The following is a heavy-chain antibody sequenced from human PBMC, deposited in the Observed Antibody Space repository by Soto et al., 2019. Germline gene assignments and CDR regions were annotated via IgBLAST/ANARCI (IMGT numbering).Heavy chain of an antibody. V-gene: IGHV3-66*01. CDR1: GFTVSSKY. CDR3: ARDDVLCDGGRCYGIPLDL. J-gene: IGHJ6*03. D-gene: IGHD2-15*01. CDR2: IQSGGTT. Sequence: PGGSLRLSCAASGFTVSSKYMTWVRQAPGKGLEWVSLIQSGGTTYYADSVKGRFTISRDTSENTLHLQMDSLRVEDTAVYYCARDDVLCDGGRCYGIPLDLWGKGTTVT.